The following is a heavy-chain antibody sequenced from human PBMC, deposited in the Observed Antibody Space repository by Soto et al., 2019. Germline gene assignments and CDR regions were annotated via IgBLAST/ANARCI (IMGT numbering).Heavy chain of an antibody. CDR3: ARISTTTSNAFDI. CDR2: SRNKAKRYTT. D-gene: IGHD1-1*01. J-gene: IGHJ3*02. Sequence: PGGSLRLSCSGSGFTFSDHYMDWVRQAPGKGLEWVGRSRNKAKRYTTEYAASVKGRFTISRDDSENSLYLQMNSLKTEDTALYYCARISTTTSNAFDIWGQGTLVTVSS. CDR1: GFTFSDHY. V-gene: IGHV3-72*01.